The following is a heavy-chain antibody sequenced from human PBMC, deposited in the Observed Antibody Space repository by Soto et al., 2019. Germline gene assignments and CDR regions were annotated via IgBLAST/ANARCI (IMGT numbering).Heavy chain of an antibody. Sequence: ASVKVSCKVSGYTLTELSMHWVRQAPGKGLEWMGGFDPEDGETIYAQKFQGRVTMTEDTSTDTAYMELSSLRSEDTAVYYCATDRIAARRGGPYYYVMDVWGQGTTVTVSS. CDR3: ATDRIAARRGGPYYYVMDV. V-gene: IGHV1-24*01. CDR2: FDPEDGET. D-gene: IGHD6-6*01. CDR1: GYTLTELS. J-gene: IGHJ6*02.